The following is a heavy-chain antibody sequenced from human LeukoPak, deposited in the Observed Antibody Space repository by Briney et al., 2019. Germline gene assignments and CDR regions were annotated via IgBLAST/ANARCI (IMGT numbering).Heavy chain of an antibody. Sequence: GGSLRLSCAASGFTFSSYAMSWARQAPGKGLEWVSAISGSGGSTYYADSVKGRFTISRDNSKNTLYLQMNSLRAEDTAVYYCAKPNQMATKEYYYYMDVWGKGTTVTVSS. V-gene: IGHV3-23*01. CDR3: AKPNQMATKEYYYYMDV. J-gene: IGHJ6*03. CDR2: ISGSGGST. D-gene: IGHD5-24*01. CDR1: GFTFSSYA.